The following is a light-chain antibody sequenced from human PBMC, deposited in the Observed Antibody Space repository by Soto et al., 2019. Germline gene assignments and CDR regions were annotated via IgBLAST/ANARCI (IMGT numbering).Light chain of an antibody. Sequence: EIVLTQSPATLSLSPGERATLSCRASQSVSSSLAWYQQTPGQAPRLLIHDASNRDTGIPARFSGSGSGTDFTLPISRLEPEDFEVYYCQQRSNWPITFGQGTRLEIK. CDR3: QQRSNWPIT. J-gene: IGKJ5*01. CDR2: DAS. V-gene: IGKV3-11*01. CDR1: QSVSSS.